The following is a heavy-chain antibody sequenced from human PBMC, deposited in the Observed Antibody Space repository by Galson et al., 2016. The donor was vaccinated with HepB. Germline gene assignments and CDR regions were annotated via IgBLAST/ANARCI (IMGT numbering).Heavy chain of an antibody. V-gene: IGHV5-10-1*01. D-gene: IGHD5-18*01. Sequence: QSGAEVTKPGESLRISCKGRGYSFTSHWINWVRQMPGKGLEWMGRIDPSDSYTSYSPSFQGHVTISADESISTAYLQWSSLKASDTAMYYCARSIQLWPDYWGQGSLVTVSS. CDR2: IDPSDSYT. CDR1: GYSFTSHW. J-gene: IGHJ4*02. CDR3: ARSIQLWPDY.